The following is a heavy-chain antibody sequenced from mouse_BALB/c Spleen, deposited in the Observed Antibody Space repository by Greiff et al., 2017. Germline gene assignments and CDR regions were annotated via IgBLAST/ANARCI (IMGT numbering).Heavy chain of an antibody. V-gene: IGHV6-6*02. J-gene: IGHJ4*01. Sequence: EVQLQESGGGLVQPGGSMKLSCVASGFTFSNYWMNWVRQSPEKGLEWVAEIRLKSNNYATHYAESVKGRFTISRDDSKSSVYLQMNNLRAEDTGIYYCTSAYYGDYYAMDYWGQGTSVTVSS. CDR1: GFTFSNYW. CDR2: IRLKSNNYAT. CDR3: TSAYYGDYYAMDY. D-gene: IGHD2-10*01.